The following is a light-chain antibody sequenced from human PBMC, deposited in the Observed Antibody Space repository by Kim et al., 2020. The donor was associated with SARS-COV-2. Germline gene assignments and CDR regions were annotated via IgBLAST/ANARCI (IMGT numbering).Light chain of an antibody. CDR2: GAS. CDR3: QQYNNWPPT. V-gene: IGKV3-15*01. CDR1: QSVSSK. Sequence: IVMTQSPVTLSVSPGERVTLSCRASQSVSSKLGWYQQKPGQAPRLLIYGASTRATGIPARFSGVGSGTEFTLTISSLQSEDFAVYSCQQYNNWPPTFGQGTKVDIK. J-gene: IGKJ1*01.